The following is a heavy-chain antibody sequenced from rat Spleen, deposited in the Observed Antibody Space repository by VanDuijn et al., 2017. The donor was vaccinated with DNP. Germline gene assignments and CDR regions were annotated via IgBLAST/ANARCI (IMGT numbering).Heavy chain of an antibody. CDR3: TTADF. Sequence: EVQLVESGGGLVQPGRSMKLSCAASVFTFHSFPMVWVRQAPTKGLEWIAIISTSGTTTFYRDSVKGRFTISRDNAKSTLYLQMNSLRSEDTAIYYCTTADFWGQGLMVTVSS. J-gene: IGHJ2*01. V-gene: IGHV5-46*01. CDR1: VFTFHSFP. CDR2: ISTSGTTT.